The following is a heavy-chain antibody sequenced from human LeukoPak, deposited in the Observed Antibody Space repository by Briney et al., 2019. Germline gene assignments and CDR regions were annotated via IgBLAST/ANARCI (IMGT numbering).Heavy chain of an antibody. D-gene: IGHD2-15*01. CDR1: GFTFDDYA. V-gene: IGHV3-9*01. Sequence: GGSLRLSCAASGFTFDDYAMHWVRQAPGKGLEWVSGVSWNSAKIAYADSAKGRFTISRDNAKNSLYLQMNSLRPEDTAFYYCAKEIGVRLGTYDAFDIWGRGTMVIVSS. CDR2: VSWNSAKI. CDR3: AKEIGVRLGTYDAFDI. J-gene: IGHJ3*02.